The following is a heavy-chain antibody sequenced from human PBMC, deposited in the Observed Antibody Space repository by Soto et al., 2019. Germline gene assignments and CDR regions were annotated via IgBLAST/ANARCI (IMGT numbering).Heavy chain of an antibody. CDR2: IYYSGST. D-gene: IGHD6-13*01. CDR3: ARHVKGERGSWFLYYYYGMDV. CDR1: GGSISSSSYY. Sequence: SETLSLTCTVSGGSISSSSYYWGWIRQPPGKGLEWIGSIYYSGSTYYNPSLKSRVTISVDTSKNQFSLKLSSVTAADTAVYYCARHVKGERGSWFLYYYYGMDVWGKGPTVTVSS. J-gene: IGHJ6*04. V-gene: IGHV4-39*01.